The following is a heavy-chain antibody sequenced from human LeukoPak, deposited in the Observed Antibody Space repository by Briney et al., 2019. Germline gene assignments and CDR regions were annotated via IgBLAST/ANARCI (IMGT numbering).Heavy chain of an antibody. J-gene: IGHJ4*02. CDR3: AKTPTAFVRGGYYFDY. V-gene: IGHV4-34*01. CDR2: INHSGST. CDR1: GVSFSGHY. Sequence: SETLSLTCAVYGVSFSGHYWSWIRQPPGKGLEWIGEINHSGSTNYNPPLKSRVTISVDTSKNQFSLNLSSVTAADTAVYYCAKTPTAFVRGGYYFDYWGQGTLVTVSS. D-gene: IGHD6-6*01.